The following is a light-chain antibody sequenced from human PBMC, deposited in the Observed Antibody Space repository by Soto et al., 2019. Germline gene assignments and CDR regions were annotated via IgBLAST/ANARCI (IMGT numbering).Light chain of an antibody. J-gene: IGKJ1*01. Sequence: EIVLTQSPGTLSLSPGERATLSCRASQSVSSSYLAWYQQKPGQAPRLLIYGASSRATGIPDRFSGSGSGTDFPLTISRLETEDFAVYYCQPYGSSPWTFGQGTKVEIK. V-gene: IGKV3-20*01. CDR2: GAS. CDR3: QPYGSSPWT. CDR1: QSVSSSY.